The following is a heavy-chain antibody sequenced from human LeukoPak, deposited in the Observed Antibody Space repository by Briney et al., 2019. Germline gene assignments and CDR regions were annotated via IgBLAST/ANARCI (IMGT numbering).Heavy chain of an antibody. V-gene: IGHV4-30-2*01. CDR3: ARTYGSGSYYIFDY. CDR1: GGSISSGGYS. CDR2: IYHSGST. J-gene: IGHJ4*02. D-gene: IGHD3-10*01. Sequence: SQTLSLTCAVSGGSISSGGYSWSWIRQPPGKGLEWIGYIYHSGSTYYNPSLKSRVTISVDRSKNQFSLKLSSVTAAGTAVYYCARTYGSGSYYIFDYWGQGTLVTVSS.